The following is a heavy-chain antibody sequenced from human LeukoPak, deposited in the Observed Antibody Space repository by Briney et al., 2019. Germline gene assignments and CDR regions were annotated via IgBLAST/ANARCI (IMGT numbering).Heavy chain of an antibody. CDR2: INPSGGST. CDR1: GYTFTSYY. CDR3: ARDSPYEAPRRAFDI. Sequence: ASVKVSCKASGYTFTSYYMHWVRQAPGQGLEWMGIINPSGGSTSYAQKFQGRVTMTRDTSTSTVYMELSSLRSEDAAVYYCARDSPYEAPRRAFDIWGQGTMVTVSS. D-gene: IGHD2-8*01. V-gene: IGHV1-46*01. J-gene: IGHJ3*02.